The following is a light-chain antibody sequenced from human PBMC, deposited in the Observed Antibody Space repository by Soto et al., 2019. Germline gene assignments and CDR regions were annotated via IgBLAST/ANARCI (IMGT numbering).Light chain of an antibody. CDR1: SSDVGGYNY. J-gene: IGLJ3*02. CDR3: SSYTSSSTWV. CDR2: DVS. Sequence: QSALTQPASVSGSPGQSIIISCTGTSSDVGGYNYVSWYQQHPGKVPKLMIYDVSTRPSGVSNRFSGSKSGDTASLTISGLQAEDEADYYCSSYTSSSTWVFGGGTKLTVL. V-gene: IGLV2-14*01.